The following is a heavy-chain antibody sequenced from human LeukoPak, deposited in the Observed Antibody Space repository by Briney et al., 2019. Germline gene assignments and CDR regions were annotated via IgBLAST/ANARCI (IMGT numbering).Heavy chain of an antibody. D-gene: IGHD5-18*01. V-gene: IGHV4-4*02. CDR1: GGSISSSNW. CDR2: IYHSGST. CDR3: ARLGYSYGYSDY. J-gene: IGHJ4*02. Sequence: SETLSLTRAVSGGSISSSNWWSWVRQPPGKGLEWIGEIYHSGSTNYNPSLKSRVTISVDTSKNQFSLKLSSVTAADTAVYYSARLGYSYGYSDYWGQGTLVTVSS.